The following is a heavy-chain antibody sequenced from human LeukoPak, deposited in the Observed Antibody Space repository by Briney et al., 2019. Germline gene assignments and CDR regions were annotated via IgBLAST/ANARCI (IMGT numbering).Heavy chain of an antibody. CDR2: ISGSGGST. J-gene: IGHJ4*02. CDR3: AKESSKGYSSSWYNFNPYFDY. D-gene: IGHD6-13*01. CDR1: GFTFSSYA. V-gene: IGHV3-23*01. Sequence: GRSLRLSCAASGFTFSSYAMSWVRQAPGKGLEWVSAISGSGGSTYYADSVKGRFTISRDNSKNTLYLQMNSLRAEDTAVYYCAKESSKGYSSSWYNFNPYFDYWGQGTLVTVSS.